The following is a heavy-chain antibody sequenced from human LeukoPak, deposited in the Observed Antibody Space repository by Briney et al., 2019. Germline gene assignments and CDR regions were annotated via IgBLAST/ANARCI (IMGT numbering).Heavy chain of an antibody. Sequence: SVKVSCKASGGTFSSYAISWVRQAPGQGLEWMGGIVPIFGTANYAQRFQGRVTITADESTSTAYMELSSLRSEDTAVYYCARDSGYSYGVDYWGQGTLVTVSS. V-gene: IGHV1-69*13. CDR2: IVPIFGTA. J-gene: IGHJ4*02. D-gene: IGHD5-18*01. CDR3: ARDSGYSYGVDY. CDR1: GGTFSSYA.